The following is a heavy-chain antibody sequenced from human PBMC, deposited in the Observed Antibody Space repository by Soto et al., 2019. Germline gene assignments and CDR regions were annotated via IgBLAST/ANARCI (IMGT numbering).Heavy chain of an antibody. CDR3: ARGDYDSSGDRGAFDI. CDR1: GGSISSYC. V-gene: IGHV4-59*12. J-gene: IGHJ3*02. Sequence: SETLSLTCTVAGGSISSYCWRWIRQPPGKGLEWIGYIYYSGGTHYNPSLKSRVTISVDRSKNQLSLKLSSVTAADTAVYYCARGDYDSSGDRGAFDIWGQGTMVTVSS. CDR2: IYYSGGT. D-gene: IGHD3-22*01.